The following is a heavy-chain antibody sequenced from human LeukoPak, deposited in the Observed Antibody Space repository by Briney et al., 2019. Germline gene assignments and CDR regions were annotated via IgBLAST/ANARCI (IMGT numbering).Heavy chain of an antibody. D-gene: IGHD5-12*01. Sequence: ASVKVSCKASGYTFGGHDINWIRQANGQGLEWMGWINPYSSNTGYAQSFQGRVTMTRDTSTTTAYMELRGLTSEDTAVYYCVRRLDTIEFDPWGQGTLVTVSS. V-gene: IGHV1-8*02. CDR3: VRRLDTIEFDP. CDR2: INPYSSNT. CDR1: GYTFGGHD. J-gene: IGHJ5*02.